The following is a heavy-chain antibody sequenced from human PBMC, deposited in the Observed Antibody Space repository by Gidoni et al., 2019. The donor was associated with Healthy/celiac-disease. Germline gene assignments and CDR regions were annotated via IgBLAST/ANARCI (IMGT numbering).Heavy chain of an antibody. CDR3: ARAGQLATPGRVVY. Sequence: QVQRVQPGAEAKNPGPSVKVSCKLSGATFSSYAISWVRQAPGQGLEWMGRIIPILGIANYAQKCQGRVTITADKSTSTAYMELSSVRSEDTAVYYCARAGQLATPGRVVYWGQGTLVTVSS. CDR1: GATFSSYA. V-gene: IGHV1-69*04. CDR2: IIPILGIA. D-gene: IGHD6-6*01. J-gene: IGHJ4*02.